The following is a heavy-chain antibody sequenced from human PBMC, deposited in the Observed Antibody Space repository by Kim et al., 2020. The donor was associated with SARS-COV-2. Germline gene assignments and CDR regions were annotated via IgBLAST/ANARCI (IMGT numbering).Heavy chain of an antibody. D-gene: IGHD3-9*01. CDR3: ARGGLRYFDWLFGY. Sequence: NTSLKSRVTISVDTSKNQFSLKLSSVTAADTAVYYCARGGLRYFDWLFGYWGQGTLVTVSS. J-gene: IGHJ4*02. V-gene: IGHV4-59*09.